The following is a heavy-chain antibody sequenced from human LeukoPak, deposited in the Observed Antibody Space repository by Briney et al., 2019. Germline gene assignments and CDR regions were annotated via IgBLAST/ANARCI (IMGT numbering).Heavy chain of an antibody. V-gene: IGHV3-9*01. CDR1: ESTFDDYA. J-gene: IGHJ3*02. Sequence: PGGPRKLPLAALESTFDDYAIHWAGKPPGKGRDWVSGIGWNRGGIGYAASVKGRFPISRDNAKNSLYLQMNSLRAEDTAVSYCARDPPLRHAFDIWGQGTMVTVSS. CDR2: IGWNRGGI. CDR3: ARDPPLRHAFDI.